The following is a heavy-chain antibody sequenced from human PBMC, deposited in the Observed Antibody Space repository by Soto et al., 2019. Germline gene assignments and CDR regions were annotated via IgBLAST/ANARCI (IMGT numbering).Heavy chain of an antibody. D-gene: IGHD3-10*01. V-gene: IGHV5-51*01. CDR1: GYSFTSYW. J-gene: IGHJ6*02. CDR3: ARHSTMVRGQDYYGMDV. CDR2: IYPGDSDT. Sequence: GESLKISCKGSGYSFTSYWIGGVRQMPGKGLEWMGIIYPGDSDTRYSPSFQGQVTISADKSISTAYLQWSSLKASDTAMYYCARHSTMVRGQDYYGMDVWGQGTTVIVSS.